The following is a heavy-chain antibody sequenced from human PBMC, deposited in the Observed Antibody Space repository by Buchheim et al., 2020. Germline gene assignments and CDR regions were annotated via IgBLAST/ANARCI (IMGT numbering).Heavy chain of an antibody. Sequence: EVHLVESGGGLVQPGESLRLSCAASGFTVSGYWMHWVRHVPGQGLVWVSRINSDGGTNYADSVKGRFTISRDNAKNMVYLQMNSLRAEDTAIYYCARGGYSTDGSSDYWGQGTL. V-gene: IGHV3-74*01. J-gene: IGHJ4*02. D-gene: IGHD5-24*01. CDR3: ARGGYSTDGSSDY. CDR2: INSDGGT. CDR1: GFTVSGYW.